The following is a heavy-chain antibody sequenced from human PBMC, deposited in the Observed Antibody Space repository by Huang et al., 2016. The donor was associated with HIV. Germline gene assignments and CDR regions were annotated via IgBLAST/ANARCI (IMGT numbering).Heavy chain of an antibody. J-gene: IGHJ4*02. CDR1: GFTFSNHA. CDR2: ISSNGDMT. D-gene: IGHD5-18*01. V-gene: IGHV3-64*02. Sequence: EVQLVESGEGLVQPGGSLRLSCAASGFTFSNHAMLWVRQGTGKRLEYVSGISSNGDMTYDADSVRGRFTISRDNSKNTLYLQMGSLRTEDKAVYYCARSSGHSYGYGVDYWGQGTLVTISS. CDR3: ARSSGHSYGYGVDY.